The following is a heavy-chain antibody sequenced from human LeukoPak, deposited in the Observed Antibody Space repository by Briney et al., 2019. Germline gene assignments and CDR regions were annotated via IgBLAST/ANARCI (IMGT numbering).Heavy chain of an antibody. J-gene: IGHJ4*02. CDR2: INHSGGT. D-gene: IGHD3-10*01. Sequence: SETLSLTCAVYGGSFSGYYWSWIRQPPGKGLEWIGEINHSGGTNYNPSLKSRVTISVDTSKNQFSLKLSSVTAADTAVYYCARRITAPDYWGQGTLVTVSS. CDR3: ARRITAPDY. V-gene: IGHV4-34*01. CDR1: GGSFSGYY.